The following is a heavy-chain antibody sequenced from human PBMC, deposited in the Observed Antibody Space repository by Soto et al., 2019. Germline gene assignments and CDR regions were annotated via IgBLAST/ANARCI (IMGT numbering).Heavy chain of an antibody. V-gene: IGHV1-18*01. CDR3: ASGSSTSSLPYYYYYGMDV. D-gene: IGHD2-2*01. CDR1: GYTFTSYG. J-gene: IGHJ6*02. CDR2: ISAYNGNT. Sequence: GASVKVSCKASGYTFTSYGISWVRQAPGQGLEWMGWISAYNGNTNYAQKLQGRVTMTTDTSTSTAYMELRSLRSDDTAVYYCASGSSTSSLPYYYYYGMDVWGQGTTVTVSS.